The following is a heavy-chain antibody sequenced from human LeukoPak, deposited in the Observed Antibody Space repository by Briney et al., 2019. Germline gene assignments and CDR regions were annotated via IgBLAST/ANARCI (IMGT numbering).Heavy chain of an antibody. Sequence: SQTLSLTCAISGDSVSSSSAAWNWIRQSPSRGLEWLGRTYYNSKWYNDYAVSVKSRITINPDTSKNQFSLHLNSVTPDDTAVYYCATHGPYYGDAFDIWGQGTMVTVSS. CDR1: GDSVSSSSAA. CDR2: TYYNSKWYN. V-gene: IGHV6-1*01. J-gene: IGHJ3*02. CDR3: ATHGPYYGDAFDI. D-gene: IGHD3-10*01.